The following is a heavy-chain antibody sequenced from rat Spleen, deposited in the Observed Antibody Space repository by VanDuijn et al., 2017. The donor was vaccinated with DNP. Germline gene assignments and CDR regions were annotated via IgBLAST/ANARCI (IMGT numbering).Heavy chain of an antibody. V-gene: IGHV5-20*01. CDR3: TSGLY. CDR2: ITYSGGST. CDR1: GFTFSNSD. J-gene: IGHJ2*01. Sequence: EVQVVESGGGLVQPGRSMTVSCAASGFTFSNSDMAWVRQAPTKGLEWVSSITYSGGSTHYRDSVKGRFTISRDNAKTTLYLQMDSLRSEDTATYYCTSGLYWGQGVMVTVSS. D-gene: IGHD1-7*01.